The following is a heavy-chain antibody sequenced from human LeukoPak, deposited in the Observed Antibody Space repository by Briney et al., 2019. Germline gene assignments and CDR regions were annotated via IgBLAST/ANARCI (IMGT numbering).Heavy chain of an antibody. CDR1: GFTVSSNY. CDR2: IYRGDST. CDR3: AREFASAYSGSSRGL. D-gene: IGHD1-26*01. J-gene: IGHJ4*02. V-gene: IGHV3-66*01. Sequence: GGSLRLSCAASGFTVSSNYMSWVRQAPGKGLEWVSVIYRGDSTYYADSVKGRFTISRDNAENSLYLQMNSLRGEDTAVYYCAREFASAYSGSSRGLWGQGTLVTVSS.